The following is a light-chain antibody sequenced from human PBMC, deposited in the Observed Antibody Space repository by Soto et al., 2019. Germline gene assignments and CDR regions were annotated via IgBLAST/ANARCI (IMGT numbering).Light chain of an antibody. CDR1: QSISSN. Sequence: EIVMTQSPATLSVSPGERATLSCRASQSISSNLAWYQQKPGQAPRLLIYGASTRATGIPATFSGSGSATEFTLTISSLQSEDFAVYYCEQYNCWPFTFGPGIKVDIK. J-gene: IGKJ3*01. CDR2: GAS. V-gene: IGKV3-15*01. CDR3: EQYNCWPFT.